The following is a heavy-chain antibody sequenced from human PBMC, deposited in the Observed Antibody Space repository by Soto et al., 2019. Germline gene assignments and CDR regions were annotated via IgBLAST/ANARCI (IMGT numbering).Heavy chain of an antibody. CDR1: GGSVSSNSYS. D-gene: IGHD2-8*01. Sequence: SETLSLTCTVSGGSVSSNSYSWGWIRQSPGKGLEWIGTIYSSENTYYNPSLLSRVTISVDTSKNEVSLKLTSVTAAGTAVYYCYINGYWGQGTLVT. CDR3: YINGY. V-gene: IGHV4-39*01. J-gene: IGHJ4*02. CDR2: IYSSENT.